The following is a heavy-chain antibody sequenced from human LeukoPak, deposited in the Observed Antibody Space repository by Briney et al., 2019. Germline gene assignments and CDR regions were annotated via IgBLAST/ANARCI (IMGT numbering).Heavy chain of an antibody. D-gene: IGHD3-22*01. V-gene: IGHV4-4*02. J-gene: IGHJ4*02. CDR3: ARDIYYDSSGYAFDY. CDR2: IYHSGST. Sequence: SETLSLTCAVSGGSISSSNWWSWVRQPPGKGLEWIGEIYHSGSTNYNPSLKSRVTISVDKSKNQFSLKLSSVTAADTAVYYCARDIYYDSSGYAFDYWGQGTLVTVSS. CDR1: GGSISSSNW.